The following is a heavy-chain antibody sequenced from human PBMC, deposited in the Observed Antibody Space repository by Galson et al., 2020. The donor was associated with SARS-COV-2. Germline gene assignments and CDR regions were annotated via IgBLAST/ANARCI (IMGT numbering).Heavy chain of an antibody. Sequence: SMKVSCKASGGTFSSYAISWVRQAPGHGLEWMGGIIPIFGTANYAQKFQGRVTITADEFTSTAYMELSSLRSEDTAVYYCARDPQLGYCSGGSCPGLDYWGQGTLVTVSS. J-gene: IGHJ4*02. V-gene: IGHV1-69*13. CDR1: GGTFSSYA. D-gene: IGHD2-15*01. CDR2: IIPIFGTA. CDR3: ARDPQLGYCSGGSCPGLDY.